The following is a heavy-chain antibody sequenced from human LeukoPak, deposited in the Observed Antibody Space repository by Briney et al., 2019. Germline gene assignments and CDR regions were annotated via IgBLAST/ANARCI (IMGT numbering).Heavy chain of an antibody. D-gene: IGHD3-10*01. J-gene: IGHJ6*04. V-gene: IGHV4-61*01. CDR1: GGSVSSGSYY. CDR2: IYYSVST. CDR3: ARDYYGSGSFYYYYGMDV. Sequence: SETLSLTCTVSGGSVSSGSYYGSWIRQPPGKGLEGIGYIYYSVSTNYNPSLKSRVTISVDTSKNQFSMKLSYVNAADTAVYYCARDYYGSGSFYYYYGMDVWGKGTTVTVSS.